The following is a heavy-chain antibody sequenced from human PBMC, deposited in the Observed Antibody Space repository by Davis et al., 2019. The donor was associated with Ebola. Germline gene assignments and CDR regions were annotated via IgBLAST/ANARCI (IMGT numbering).Heavy chain of an antibody. J-gene: IGHJ4*02. D-gene: IGHD1-26*01. CDR3: ARVYRLMAVRIDY. V-gene: IGHV5-51*01. CDR2: IYPGDSDT. Sequence: ESLKISCKGSGYRFTTYWIGWVRQMPGKGLEWMGIIYPGDSDTRYSPSFQGQVTISADKSISTAYLQWSSLKASDTAMYYCARVYRLMAVRIDYWGQGTLVTVSS. CDR1: GYRFTTYW.